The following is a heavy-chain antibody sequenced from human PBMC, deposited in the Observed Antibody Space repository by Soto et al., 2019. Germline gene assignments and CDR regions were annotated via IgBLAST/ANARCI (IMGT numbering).Heavy chain of an antibody. J-gene: IGHJ4*02. Sequence: SETLSLTCTVSGGSNSSYYWSWIRQSPGKGLEWIGYMSYSGSTTYNPSLKSRVTISLHTSNNQFSLDLNSVTAADTAVYYCARSDGRYWGQGTLVTVSS. CDR2: MSYSGST. V-gene: IGHV4-59*01. CDR1: GGSNSSYY. CDR3: ARSDGRY.